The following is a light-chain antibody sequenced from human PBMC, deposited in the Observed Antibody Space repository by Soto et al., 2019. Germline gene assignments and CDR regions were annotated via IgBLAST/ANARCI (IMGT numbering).Light chain of an antibody. J-gene: IGLJ1*01. CDR2: DVS. CDR3: NSYRTVSTYV. Sequence: QSALTQPASVSVSPGQSITISCTGTSSDIGGYNFVSWYQQHPGKAPKLLIHDVSNRASGVSSRFSGSKSGNTASLTISGLQAEDEADYYCNSYRTVSTYVFGTGTKLTVL. V-gene: IGLV2-14*03. CDR1: SSDIGGYNF.